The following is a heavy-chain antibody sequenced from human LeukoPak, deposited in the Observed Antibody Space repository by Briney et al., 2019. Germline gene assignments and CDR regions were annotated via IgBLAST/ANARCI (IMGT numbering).Heavy chain of an antibody. Sequence: PSETLSLTCAVYGGSFSGYYWSWIRQPPGKGLEWIGEINHSGSTNYNPSPKSRVTISVDTSKNQFSLKLSSVTAADTAVYYCARKKPIVVVPAAKRTYYMDVWGKGTKVTVSS. V-gene: IGHV4-34*01. CDR3: ARKKPIVVVPAAKRTYYMDV. CDR2: INHSGST. J-gene: IGHJ6*03. CDR1: GGSFSGYY. D-gene: IGHD2-2*01.